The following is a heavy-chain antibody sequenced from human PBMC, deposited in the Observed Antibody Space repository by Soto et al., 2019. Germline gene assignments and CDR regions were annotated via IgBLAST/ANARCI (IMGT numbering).Heavy chain of an antibody. CDR2: FDPEDGET. CDR1: GYTLTELS. D-gene: IGHD3-9*01. CDR3: ATLTGVRYYFDY. V-gene: IGHV1-24*01. Sequence: ASVKVSCKVSGYTLTELSMHWVRQAPGKGLEWMGGFDPEDGETIYAQKFQGRVTMTEGTSTDTAYMELSSLRSEDTAVYYCATLTGVRYYFDYWGQGTLVTVSS. J-gene: IGHJ4*02.